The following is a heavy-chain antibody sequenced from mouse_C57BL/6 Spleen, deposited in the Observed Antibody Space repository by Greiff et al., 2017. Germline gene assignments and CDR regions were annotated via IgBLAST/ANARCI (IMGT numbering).Heavy chain of an antibody. D-gene: IGHD2-10*02. J-gene: IGHJ3*01. Sequence: VQLQVSGAELMKPGASVKLSCKATGYTFTGYWIEWVKPRPGRGLEGIGEIFPVGGSPNYNEKFKGKATCTADTSSNTAFVQPSSLTSEDSASYHCARTSWAYWGQGTLVTVSA. V-gene: IGHV1-9*01. CDR2: IFPVGGSP. CDR1: GYTFTGYW. CDR3: ARTSWAY.